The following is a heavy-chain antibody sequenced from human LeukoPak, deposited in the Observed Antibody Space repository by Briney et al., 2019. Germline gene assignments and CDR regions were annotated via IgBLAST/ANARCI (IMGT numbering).Heavy chain of an antibody. D-gene: IGHD2-2*01. CDR3: ARESSSTWGWFDP. J-gene: IGHJ5*02. CDR2: LYTSGNT. V-gene: IGHV4-61*02. CDR1: GDSISSGSYY. Sequence: SETLSLTCTVSGDSISSGSYYWSWIRQPAGKGLEWIGRLYTSGNTNYNPSLKSRVTISVDSSKNHFSLNLSSVTVADTAVYYCARESSSTWGWFDPWGQGTQVTVSS.